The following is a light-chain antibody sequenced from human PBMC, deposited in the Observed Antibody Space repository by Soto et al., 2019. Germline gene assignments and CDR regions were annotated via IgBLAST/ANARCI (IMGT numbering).Light chain of an antibody. J-gene: IGKJ5*01. Sequence: IVLTQSPCTLSLSHGERATLSCRASQSVSNYLAWYQHKPGQAPRLLIYPASSRATGIPARFSGSGSGTDFTLTSSIQYAEVLVNYCRQPRTSSPPSTFCQVTSLEIK. CDR1: QSVSNY. CDR2: PAS. CDR3: QPRTSSPPST. V-gene: IGKV3-11*01.